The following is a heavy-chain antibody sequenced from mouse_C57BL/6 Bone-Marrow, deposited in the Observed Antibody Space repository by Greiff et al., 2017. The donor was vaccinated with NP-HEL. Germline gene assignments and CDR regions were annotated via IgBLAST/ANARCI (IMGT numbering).Heavy chain of an antibody. J-gene: IGHJ2*01. CDR3: ARGTVVAPVY. CDR2: ISYDGSN. V-gene: IGHV3-6*01. CDR1: GYSITSGYY. D-gene: IGHD1-1*01. Sequence: EVKVEESGPGLVKPSQSLSLTCSVTGYSITSGYYWNWIRQFPGNKLEWMGYISYDGSNNYNPSLKNRISITRDTSKNQFFLKLNSVTTEDTATYYCARGTVVAPVYWGQGTTLTVSS.